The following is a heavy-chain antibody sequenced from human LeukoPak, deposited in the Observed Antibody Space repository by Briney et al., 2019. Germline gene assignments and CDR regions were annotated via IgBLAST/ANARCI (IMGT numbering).Heavy chain of an antibody. CDR2: MSPNSGDT. D-gene: IGHD7-27*01. J-gene: IGHJ4*02. CDR1: GYTFTSYD. V-gene: IGHV1-8*01. Sequence: ASVKVSCKASGYTFTSYDFNWVRQATGQRREWMGWMSPNSGDTGYAQKFQDRVTMTRNTSISTAYMELSSLRSDDTAVYYCARGPPNWGYDYWGPGTLVTVSS. CDR3: ARGPPNWGYDY.